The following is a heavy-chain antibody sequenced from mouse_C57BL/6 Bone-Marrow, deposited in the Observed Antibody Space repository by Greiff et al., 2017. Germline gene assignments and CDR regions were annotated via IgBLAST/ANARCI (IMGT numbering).Heavy chain of an antibody. Sequence: VMLVESGAELMKPGASVKLSCKATGYTFTGYWIEWVKQRPGHGLEWIGEILPGSGSTNYNEKFKGKATFTADTSSNTAYMQLSSLTTEDSAIYYCARAQFTTVVATNAYWGQGTLVTVSA. V-gene: IGHV1-9*01. J-gene: IGHJ3*01. D-gene: IGHD1-1*01. CDR3: ARAQFTTVVATNAY. CDR2: ILPGSGST. CDR1: GYTFTGYW.